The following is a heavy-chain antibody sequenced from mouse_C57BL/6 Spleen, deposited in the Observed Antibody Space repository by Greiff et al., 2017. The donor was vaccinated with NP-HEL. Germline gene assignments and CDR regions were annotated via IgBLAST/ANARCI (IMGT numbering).Heavy chain of an antibody. CDR1: GYAFSSSW. Sequence: VKLMESGPELVKPGASVKISCKASGYAFSSSWMNRVKQRPGKGLEWIGRIYPGDGDTNYNGKFKGKATLTADKSSSTAYMQLSSLTSEDSAVYFCARENYGSSSDFDYWGQGTTLTVSS. J-gene: IGHJ2*01. CDR3: ARENYGSSSDFDY. V-gene: IGHV1-82*01. D-gene: IGHD1-1*01. CDR2: IYPGDGDT.